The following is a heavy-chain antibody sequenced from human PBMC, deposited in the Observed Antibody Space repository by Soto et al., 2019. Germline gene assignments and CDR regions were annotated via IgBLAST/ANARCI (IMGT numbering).Heavy chain of an antibody. CDR2: IYPGDSDT. D-gene: IGHD3-16*02. CDR1: GCRFATYW. V-gene: IGHV5-51*01. J-gene: IGHJ4*02. Sequence: PCESLKISCKGSGCRFATYWIGWVRQMPGKGLEWMGIIYPGDSDTRYSPSFQGQVTISADKSISTAYLQWSSLKASDTAMYYCATLATISYYFDYWGQGTLVTVSS. CDR3: ATLATISYYFDY.